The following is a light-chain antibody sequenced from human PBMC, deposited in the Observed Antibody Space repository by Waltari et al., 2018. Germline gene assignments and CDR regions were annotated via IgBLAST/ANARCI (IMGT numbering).Light chain of an antibody. CDR1: SSDVGGYNF. V-gene: IGLV2-11*01. CDR3: CSYAAGSLYV. Sequence: QSALTQPRSVSGSPGQSVTISCHGTSSDVGGYNFVSWYQQHPDKAPKFMIYDVSKRPSGVPDRFSGSKSGNTASLTISGLQAEDEADYYCCSYAAGSLYVFGTGTKVTVL. J-gene: IGLJ1*01. CDR2: DVS.